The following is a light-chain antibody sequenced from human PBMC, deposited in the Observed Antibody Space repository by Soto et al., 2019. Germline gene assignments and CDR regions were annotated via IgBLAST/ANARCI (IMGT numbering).Light chain of an antibody. Sequence: QLVPTQSPSASASLGASVKLTCTLSSGHSSYAIAWHQQQPEKGPRYLMRLNSDGRHSKGDGIPDRFSGSSSGAERYLSISRLQSEDEADYYCQTWGTGIQVFGTGTKVTVL. CDR2: LNSDGRH. J-gene: IGLJ1*01. V-gene: IGLV4-69*01. CDR1: SGHSSYA. CDR3: QTWGTGIQV.